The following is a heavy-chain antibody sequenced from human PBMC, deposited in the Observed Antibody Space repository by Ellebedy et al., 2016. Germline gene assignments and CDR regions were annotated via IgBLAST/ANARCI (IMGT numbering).Heavy chain of an antibody. CDR1: GFIFSVYG. V-gene: IGHV3-33*06. J-gene: IGHJ3*02. CDR2: IYNDESNK. Sequence: GGSLRLSCAASGFIFSVYGMHWVRQAPGKGLEWVAIIYNDESNKYYADSVKGRFTLSRDNSNNTLYLQMNSLRAEDTGVYYCAKTFGGSLYDASDIWGQGTMVAVSS. CDR3: AKTFGGSLYDASDI. D-gene: IGHD1-26*01.